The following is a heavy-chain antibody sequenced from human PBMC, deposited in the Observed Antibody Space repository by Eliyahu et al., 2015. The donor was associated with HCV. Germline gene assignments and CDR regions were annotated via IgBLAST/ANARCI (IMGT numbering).Heavy chain of an antibody. CDR1: GGSISXXSYY. J-gene: IGHJ5*02. V-gene: IGHV4-61*02. Sequence: QVQLQESGPGLVKPSQTLSLTCTVSGGSISXXSYYWXWIRQPAGKGXEXIGRIYTRGSTNYNPSLKSRVTISVDTSKNQFXLKLSSVTAADTAVYYCARDLSIVGATTFGHPSNWFDPWGQGTLVTVSS. CDR2: IYTRGST. CDR3: ARDLSIVGATTFGHPSNWFDP. D-gene: IGHD1-26*01.